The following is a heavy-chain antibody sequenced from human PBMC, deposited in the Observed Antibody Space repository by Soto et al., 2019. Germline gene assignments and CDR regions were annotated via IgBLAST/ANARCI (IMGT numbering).Heavy chain of an antibody. CDR1: GDSITGSH. D-gene: IGHD5-12*01. J-gene: IGHJ5*02. CDR3: ESSDIVGREVNNWFDT. Sequence: PSETLSLTCTVSGDSITGSHWNWIRQPLGKPLEWIGYIYYRGSTNYNPSLKSRLTLSVDTSKNQIFLRLNSVTAADTAVYYCESSDIVGREVNNWFDTWGPGILVTVSS. V-gene: IGHV4-59*01. CDR2: IYYRGST.